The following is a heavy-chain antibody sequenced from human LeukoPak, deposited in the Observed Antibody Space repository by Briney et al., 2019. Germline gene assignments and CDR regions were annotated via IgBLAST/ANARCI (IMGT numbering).Heavy chain of an antibody. V-gene: IGHV1-69*13. J-gene: IGHJ5*02. Sequence: GASVKVSCKASGGTFSSYVINWVRQAPGQGLEWMGGILPIFGTAIYAQHFQGRLTITADESTNSAYMGLNRLRSDDTAVYYCARAEDQGRYFDWLPGFDPWGQGTLVTVSS. CDR1: GGTFSSYV. CDR2: ILPIFGTA. D-gene: IGHD3-9*01. CDR3: ARAEDQGRYFDWLPGFDP.